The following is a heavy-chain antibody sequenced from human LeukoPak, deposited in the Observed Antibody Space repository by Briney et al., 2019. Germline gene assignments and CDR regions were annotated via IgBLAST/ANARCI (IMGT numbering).Heavy chain of an antibody. CDR2: ISGSGGST. V-gene: IGHV3-23*01. CDR1: RFTFSSYA. Sequence: GGSLRLSCAASRFTFSSYAMSWVRQAPGKGLEWVSAISGSGGSTYYADSVKGRFTISRDNAKNSLYLQMNSLRAEDTAVYYCARDLGSSGWWGGFDFWGQGTLVTVSS. CDR3: ARDLGSSGWWGGFDF. J-gene: IGHJ4*02. D-gene: IGHD6-19*01.